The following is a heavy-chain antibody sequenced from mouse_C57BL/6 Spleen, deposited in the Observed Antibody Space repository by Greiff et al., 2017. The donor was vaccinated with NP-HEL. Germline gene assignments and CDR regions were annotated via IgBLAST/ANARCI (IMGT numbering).Heavy chain of an antibody. D-gene: IGHD1-1*01. V-gene: IGHV1-50*01. CDR3: ARGPFITTVVADWYFDV. Sequence: VQLQQPGAELVKPGASVKLSCKASGYTFTSYWMQWVKQRPGQGLEWIGEIDPSDSYTNYNQKFKGKATLTVDTSSSTAYMQLSSLTSEDSAVYYCARGPFITTVVADWYFDVWGTGTTVTVSS. J-gene: IGHJ1*03. CDR1: GYTFTSYW. CDR2: IDPSDSYT.